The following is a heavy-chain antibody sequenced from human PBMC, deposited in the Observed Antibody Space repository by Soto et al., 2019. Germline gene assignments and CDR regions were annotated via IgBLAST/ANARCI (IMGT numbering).Heavy chain of an antibody. CDR3: ARHHLGYWSSTSCRGSDY. D-gene: IGHD2-2*01. Sequence: SETLSLTCTVSGGSISSSSYYWAWIRQPPGKGLEWIGSIYYSGSTYYNPSLKSRVTISVDTSKNQFSLKLSSVTAADTAVYYCARHHLGYWSSTSCRGSDYWGQGTLGTVS. V-gene: IGHV4-39*01. J-gene: IGHJ4*02. CDR2: IYYSGST. CDR1: GGSISSSSYY.